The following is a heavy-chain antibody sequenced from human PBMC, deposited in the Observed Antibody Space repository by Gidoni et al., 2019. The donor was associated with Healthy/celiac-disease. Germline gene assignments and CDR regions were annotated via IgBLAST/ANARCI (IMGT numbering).Heavy chain of an antibody. CDR2: ISSSSSTI. CDR3: ARGGGGRTSYPDY. Sequence: EVQLVESGGGLVQPGGSLRLSCAASGFTFSSYSMNWVRQAPGKGLEWVSYISSSSSTIYYADSVKGRFTISRDNAKNPLFLQRNSRGAEDRAVYYCARGGGGRTSYPDYWGQGTLVTVSS. CDR1: GFTFSSYS. D-gene: IGHD3-16*01. V-gene: IGHV3-48*04. J-gene: IGHJ4*02.